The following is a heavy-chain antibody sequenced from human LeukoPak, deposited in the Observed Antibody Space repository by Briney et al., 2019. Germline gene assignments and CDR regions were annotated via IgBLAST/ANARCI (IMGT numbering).Heavy chain of an antibody. CDR1: GFTFDDYA. V-gene: IGHV3-9*01. D-gene: IGHD3-3*01. Sequence: GRFLRIYCAASGFTFDDYAMHWVQQATGNGLQRVSGISWNSGSICYADSVKGRFTISRDNARNSLYLQMNSLRAEDTALYYCAKDKRIFGVVHGYVDYWGQGTLVTVSS. CDR3: AKDKRIFGVVHGYVDY. CDR2: ISWNSGSI. J-gene: IGHJ4*02.